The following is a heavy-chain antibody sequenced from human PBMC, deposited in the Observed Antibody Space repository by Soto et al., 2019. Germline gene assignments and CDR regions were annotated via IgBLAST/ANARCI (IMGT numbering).Heavy chain of an antibody. Sequence: ASVKVSCKASGYTFTSYGISWVRQAPGQGLEWMGWISAYNGNTNYAQKLQGRVTMTTDTSTSTAYMELRSLRSDDTAVYYCARDIEVVVVAADSHHFDYWGQGTLVTVSS. D-gene: IGHD2-15*01. J-gene: IGHJ4*02. CDR1: GYTFTSYG. V-gene: IGHV1-18*01. CDR2: ISAYNGNT. CDR3: ARDIEVVVVAADSHHFDY.